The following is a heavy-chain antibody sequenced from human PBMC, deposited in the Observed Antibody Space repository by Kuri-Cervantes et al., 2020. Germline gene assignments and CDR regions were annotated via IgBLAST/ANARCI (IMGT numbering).Heavy chain of an antibody. V-gene: IGHV3-30*02. CDR3: AKDSYSSGWYGDDAFDI. Sequence: GESLKISCAASGFTFSSYAMSWVRQAPGKGLEWVAFIRYDGSNKYYADSVKGRFTISRDNSKNTLYLQMNSLRAEDTAVYYCAKDSYSSGWYGDDAFDIWGQGTMVTVSS. CDR1: GFTFSSYA. CDR2: IRYDGSNK. D-gene: IGHD6-19*01. J-gene: IGHJ3*02.